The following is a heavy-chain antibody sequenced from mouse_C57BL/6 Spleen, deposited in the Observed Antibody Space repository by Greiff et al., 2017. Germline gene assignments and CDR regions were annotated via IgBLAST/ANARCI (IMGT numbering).Heavy chain of an antibody. V-gene: IGHV3-6*01. CDR1: GYSITSGYY. Sequence: EVQLVESGPGLVKPSQSLSLTCSVTGYSITSGYYWNWIRQFPGNKLEWMGYISYDGSNNYNPSLKNRISITRDTSKNQFFLKLNSVTTEDTATYYCARFYYDYDGRFDYWGQGTTLTVSS. CDR2: ISYDGSN. D-gene: IGHD2-4*01. CDR3: ARFYYDYDGRFDY. J-gene: IGHJ2*01.